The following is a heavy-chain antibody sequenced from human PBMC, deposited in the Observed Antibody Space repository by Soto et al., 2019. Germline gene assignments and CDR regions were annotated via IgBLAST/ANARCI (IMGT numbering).Heavy chain of an antibody. V-gene: IGHV1-69*12. CDR1: GGTFSTYA. D-gene: IGHD6-19*01. Sequence: QVQLVQSGAEVKRPGSSVKVSCKASGGTFSTYAISWVRQAPGQGLEWMGGIIPIFGTANYAQKFQGRVTITADESTSTAYMELSSLRSEDTAAYYCARDPTGIAVAGTYNWFDPWGQGTLVTVSS. CDR3: ARDPTGIAVAGTYNWFDP. J-gene: IGHJ5*02. CDR2: IIPIFGTA.